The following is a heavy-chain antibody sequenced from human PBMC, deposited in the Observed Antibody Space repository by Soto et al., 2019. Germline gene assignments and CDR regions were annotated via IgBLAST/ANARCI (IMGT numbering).Heavy chain of an antibody. V-gene: IGHV3-15*07. J-gene: IGHJ3*01. Sequence: EVQLVESGGGLVKPGGSLRLSCAVSGFTFSEAWMNWVRQAPGKGLEWVGRIKSKAGGGTIDYAAPVKGRLTISRDDSKDTLYLQINSLKTEDTGVYYGTTDGNFGGVVVAFHLWGQGTMLTVSS. CDR1: GFTFSEAW. D-gene: IGHD3-10*01. CDR3: TTDGNFGGVVVAFHL. CDR2: IKSKAGGGTI.